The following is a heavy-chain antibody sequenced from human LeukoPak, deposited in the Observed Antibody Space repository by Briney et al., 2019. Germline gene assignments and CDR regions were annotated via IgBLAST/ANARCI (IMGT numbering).Heavy chain of an antibody. J-gene: IGHJ4*02. CDR2: VSGSGGTT. V-gene: IGHV3-23*01. CDR3: AKGRDFWRGYCDY. D-gene: IGHD3-3*01. Sequence: PGGSLRLSCAASGFTFSSYTMSWVRQAPGKGLEWVSSVSGSGGTTYYADSVKGRFTISRDNSKNTLYLQMNSLRAEDTAVYYCAKGRDFWRGYCDYWGQGTLVTASS. CDR1: GFTFSSYT.